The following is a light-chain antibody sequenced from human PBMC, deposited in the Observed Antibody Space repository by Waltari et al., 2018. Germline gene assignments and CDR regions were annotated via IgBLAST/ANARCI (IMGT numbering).Light chain of an antibody. CDR2: GAS. V-gene: IGKV3-20*01. Sequence: EIVLTPSPGTLSLSLGERATVTCRASKSVSRALAWYQQKPGQAPRLLIYGASTRATGIPDRFSGSGSGTDFSLTISRLEPDDFAVYYCQHYLRLPVTFGQGTTVEI. CDR3: QHYLRLPVT. J-gene: IGKJ1*01. CDR1: KSVSRA.